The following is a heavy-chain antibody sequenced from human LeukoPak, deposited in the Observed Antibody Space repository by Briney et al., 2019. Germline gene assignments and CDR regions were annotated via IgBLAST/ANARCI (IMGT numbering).Heavy chain of an antibody. CDR1: GYTLTSYG. V-gene: IGHV1-18*04. CDR3: ARDYYGSGSYYQI. D-gene: IGHD3-10*01. CDR2: ISAYNGNT. J-gene: IGHJ4*02. Sequence: ASVKVSCKASGYTLTSYGTSWVQQPPEKGLEWMGWISAYNGNTNYAQKLQGRVTMTTDTSTSTAYMELRSLRSDDPAVYYRARDYYGSGSYYQIWGQGTLVTVSS.